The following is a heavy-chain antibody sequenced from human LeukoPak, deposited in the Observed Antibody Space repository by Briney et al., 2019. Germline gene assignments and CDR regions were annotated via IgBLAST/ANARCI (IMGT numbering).Heavy chain of an antibody. J-gene: IGHJ4*02. V-gene: IGHV3-23*01. CDR1: GFTFGSYA. CDR3: AKDLRYAFGSGTYSSSPDY. CDR2: ISGSGGTT. Sequence: GGSLRLFCTASGFTFGSYAMTWARQAPGKGLDWVSGISGSGGTTYYADSVTGRFTISRDNSKKTLYLQMNSLRAEDTAIYYCAKDLRYAFGSGTYSSSPDYWGQGTLVTVSS. D-gene: IGHD3-10*01.